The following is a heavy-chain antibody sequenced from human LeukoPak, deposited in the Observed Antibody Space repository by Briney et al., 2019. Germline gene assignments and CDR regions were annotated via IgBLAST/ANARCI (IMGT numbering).Heavy chain of an antibody. CDR3: ARIKCQGGGDCYEYYFDY. D-gene: IGHD2-21*02. CDR1: GGSISSYY. V-gene: IGHV4-59*01. J-gene: IGHJ4*02. CDR2: IYYSGST. Sequence: SPSETLSLTCTVSGGSISSYYWSWIRQPPGKGLEWIGYIYYSGSTNYNPSLKSRVTISVDTSKNQFSLKLSSVTAADTAVYYCARIKCQGGGDCYEYYFDYWGQGTLVTVSS.